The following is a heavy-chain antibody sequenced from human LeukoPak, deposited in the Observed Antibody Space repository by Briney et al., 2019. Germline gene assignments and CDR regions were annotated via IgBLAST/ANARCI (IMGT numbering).Heavy chain of an antibody. CDR3: AREESSYYDSSGYWVDY. J-gene: IGHJ4*02. V-gene: IGHV3-66*01. CDR2: IYSGGST. D-gene: IGHD3-22*01. Sequence: GGSLRLSCAASGFTVSSNYMSWVRQAPGKGLEWVSVIYSGGSTYYADSVKGRFTISRDNSKNTLYLQMSSLRAEDTAVYYCAREESSYYDSSGYWVDYWGQGTLVTVSS. CDR1: GFTVSSNY.